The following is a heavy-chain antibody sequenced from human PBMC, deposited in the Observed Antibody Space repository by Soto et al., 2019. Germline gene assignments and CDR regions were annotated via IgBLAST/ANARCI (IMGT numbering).Heavy chain of an antibody. Sequence: PSETLSLTCTVSGGSINSGDYYWSWIRQSPGKGLEWIGYIYYSGSTDYNPSFKSRVTISLDTSKNQFSLKLRSVTAADTAVYNCVRDRSITGTLAGMDVWGQGTTVTVSS. J-gene: IGHJ6*02. V-gene: IGHV4-30-4*01. D-gene: IGHD1-7*01. CDR1: GGSINSGDYY. CDR2: IYYSGST. CDR3: VRDRSITGTLAGMDV.